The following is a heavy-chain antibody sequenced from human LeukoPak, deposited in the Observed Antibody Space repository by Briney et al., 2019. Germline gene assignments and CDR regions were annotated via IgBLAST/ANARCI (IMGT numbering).Heavy chain of an antibody. CDR1: GFTFSSYS. D-gene: IGHD6-13*01. Sequence: PGGSLRLSCAASGFTFSSYSMNWVRQAPGKGLEWVSSISSSSSYIYYADSVKGRFTISRDNAKNSLYLQMNSLRAEDTAVYYCARSSYSSSWYVDYWGQGTLATVSS. CDR2: ISSSSSYI. V-gene: IGHV3-21*01. J-gene: IGHJ4*02. CDR3: ARSSYSSSWYVDY.